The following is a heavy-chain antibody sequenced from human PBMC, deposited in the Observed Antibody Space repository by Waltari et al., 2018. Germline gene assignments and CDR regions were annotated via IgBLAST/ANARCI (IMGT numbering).Heavy chain of an antibody. CDR3: ARGAVAGNNFDY. V-gene: IGHV3-21*01. Sequence: EVQLVESGGGLVKPGGSLRLSCAASGFTFSSYSMNWVRQAPGKGLEWVSSISSISSYIYYADSVKGRFTISRDNAKNSLYLQMNSLRAEDTAVYYCARGAVAGNNFDYWGQGTLVTVSS. D-gene: IGHD6-19*01. CDR2: ISSISSYI. CDR1: GFTFSSYS. J-gene: IGHJ4*02.